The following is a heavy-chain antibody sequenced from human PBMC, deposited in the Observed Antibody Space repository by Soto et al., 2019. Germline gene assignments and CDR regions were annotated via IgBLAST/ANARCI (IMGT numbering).Heavy chain of an antibody. D-gene: IGHD3-3*01. CDR2: IYTSVST. V-gene: IGHV4-4*07. J-gene: IGHJ5*02. CDR3: ARDFRPREYDFWSGYYPIWFDP. Sequence: ETLSLTFTVSSGSISSYYWSWIRQTAGKGLEWIGRIYTSVSTNYNPSLKSRVTMSVDTSKNQFSLKLSSVTAADTAVYYCARDFRPREYDFWSGYYPIWFDPWGQGILVTVSS. CDR1: SGSISSYY.